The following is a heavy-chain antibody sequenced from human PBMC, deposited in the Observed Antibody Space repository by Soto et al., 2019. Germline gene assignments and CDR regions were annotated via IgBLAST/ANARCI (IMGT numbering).Heavy chain of an antibody. CDR2: IYHSGST. J-gene: IGHJ4*01. CDR3: ARGPLHSH. V-gene: IGHV4-30-2*01. Sequence: PSEPLSHPCGVSGGSISRGGYSCSWIRQPPGKGLEWIGYIYHSGSTYYNPSLKSRVTISVDRSKNQFSLKLSSVTAADTAVYYCARGPLHSHWGHGTLVPVSS. D-gene: IGHD2-15*01. CDR1: GGSISRGGYS.